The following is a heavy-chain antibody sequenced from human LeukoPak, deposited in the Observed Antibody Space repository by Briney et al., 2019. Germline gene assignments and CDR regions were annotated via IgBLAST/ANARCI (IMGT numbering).Heavy chain of an antibody. CDR1: GFTFSNYP. CDR2: ISYDESTQ. CDR3: AREGAIVGNAFDL. Sequence: GGSLRLSCAGSGFTFSNYPMHWVRQAPGKGLEWVAIISYDESTQYYADSVKGRFTISRDNSKKSLHLQMNGLRPDDTALYYCAREGAIVGNAFDLWGLGTMVIVSS. V-gene: IGHV3-30-3*01. J-gene: IGHJ3*01. D-gene: IGHD3-16*02.